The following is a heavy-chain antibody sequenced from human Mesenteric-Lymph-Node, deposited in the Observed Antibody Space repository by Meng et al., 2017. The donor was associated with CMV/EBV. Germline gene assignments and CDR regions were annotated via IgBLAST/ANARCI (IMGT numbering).Heavy chain of an antibody. J-gene: IGHJ5*02. V-gene: IGHV4-61*01. D-gene: IGHD6-25*01. CDR1: GGSVSSGSYH. Sequence: GSLRLSCSVSGGSVSSGSYHWSWIRQPPGKELEWIGQIGHNFNAGSPTYNPSLESRVTISVDTSKNQFSLKLASVTAADTAAYFCVAYLEGIGGRGSWGQGTLVTVSS. CDR3: VAYLEGIGGRGS. CDR2: IGHNFNAGSP.